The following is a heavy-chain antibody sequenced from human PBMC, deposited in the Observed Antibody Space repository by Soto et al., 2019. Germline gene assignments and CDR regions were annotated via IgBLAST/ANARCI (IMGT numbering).Heavy chain of an antibody. J-gene: IGHJ3*02. D-gene: IGHD3-10*02. CDR3: VRDANVRDRTVYYDVFDI. V-gene: IGHV3-7*05. Sequence: DVQLMESGGGLVQPGGSLRLSCAASGFTFENYRMTWVRQAPGKGLEWVANIRKDGTQEHYVDSVEGRFSVSRDNARASLYLQMNSLRIEDTAVYYCVRDANVRDRTVYYDVFDIWGQGTMVTVSP. CDR2: IRKDGTQE. CDR1: GFTFENYR.